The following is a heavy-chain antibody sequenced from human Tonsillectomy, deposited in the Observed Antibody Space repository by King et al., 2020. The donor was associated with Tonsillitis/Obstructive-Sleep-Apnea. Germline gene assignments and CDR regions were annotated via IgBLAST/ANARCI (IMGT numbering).Heavy chain of an antibody. V-gene: IGHV3-15*01. D-gene: IGHD3-10*01. J-gene: IGHJ4*02. CDR3: TTEADTMVRGVITLAFDY. Sequence: VQLVESGGGLVKPGGSLRLSCAASGFTLSNAWMSWVRQAPGKGLEWVGRIKSKTDGGTTDYAAPVKGRFTISRDDSKNTLYLQMNSLKTEDTAVYYCTTEADTMVRGVITLAFDYWGQGTLVTVFS. CDR1: GFTLSNAW. CDR2: IKSKTDGGTT.